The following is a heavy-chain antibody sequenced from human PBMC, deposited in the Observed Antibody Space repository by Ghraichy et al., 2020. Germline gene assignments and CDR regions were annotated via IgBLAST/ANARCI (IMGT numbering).Heavy chain of an antibody. CDR2: ISGNGGSI. CDR3: AKAKDGSGWLADDIDY. Sequence: GGSLRLSCAASGFTFSSYAMHWVRQAPGKGLEWVSGISGNGGSIYYADSVKGRFTISRDNAKNSLYLQMNSLRAEDTAMYYCAKAKDGSGWLADDIDYWGPGTLLTVSS. CDR1: GFTFSSYA. D-gene: IGHD6-19*01. J-gene: IGHJ4*02. V-gene: IGHV3-9*01.